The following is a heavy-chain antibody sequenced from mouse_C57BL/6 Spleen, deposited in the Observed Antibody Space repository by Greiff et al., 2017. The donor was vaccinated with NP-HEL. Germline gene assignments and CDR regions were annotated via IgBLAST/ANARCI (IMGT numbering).Heavy chain of an antibody. Sequence: VQLVESGPGLVQPSQSLSITCTVSGFSLTSYGVHWVRQSPGKGLEWLGVIWRGGSTDYNAAFMSRLSITKDNSKSQVFFKMNSLQADDTAIYYCAKNSRSPLLSDYGGYFDVWGTGTTVTVSS. V-gene: IGHV2-5*01. D-gene: IGHD2-4*01. CDR3: AKNSRSPLLSDYGGYFDV. J-gene: IGHJ1*03. CDR1: GFSLTSYG. CDR2: IWRGGST.